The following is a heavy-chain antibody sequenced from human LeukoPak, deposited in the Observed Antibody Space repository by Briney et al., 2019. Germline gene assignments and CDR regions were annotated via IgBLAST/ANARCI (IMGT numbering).Heavy chain of an antibody. CDR1: GGSISSSNW. CDR2: IHHSGST. V-gene: IGHV4-4*02. CDR3: ARDHLYDFWSGYYPRAFDL. D-gene: IGHD3/OR15-3a*01. J-gene: IGHJ2*01. Sequence: SETLSLTCAVSGGSISSSNWWSWVRQPPGKGLEWIGEIHHSGSTNYNPSLKSRVTISVDKSKNQFSLKLNSVTAADTAVYYCARDHLYDFWSGYYPRAFDLWGRGTLVTVSS.